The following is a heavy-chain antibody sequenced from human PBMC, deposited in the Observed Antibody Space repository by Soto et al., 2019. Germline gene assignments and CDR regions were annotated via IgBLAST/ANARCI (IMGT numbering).Heavy chain of an antibody. Sequence: GSLRLSCAASGFTFSSYAMHWVRQAPGKGLEWVAVISYDGSNKYYADSVKGRFTISRDNSKNTLYLQMNSLRAEDTAVYYCASSRSIFFDPGGQGTPVPFPP. J-gene: IGHJ4*02. D-gene: IGHD3-3*02. CDR2: ISYDGSNK. CDR3: ASSRSIFFDP. V-gene: IGHV3-30-3*01. CDR1: GFTFSSYA.